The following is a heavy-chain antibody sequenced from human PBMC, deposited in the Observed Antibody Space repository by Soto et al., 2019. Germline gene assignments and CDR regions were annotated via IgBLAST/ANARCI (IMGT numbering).Heavy chain of an antibody. Sequence: HPXGALRLSCAASGFTFSNYFMHWVRQVPGEGLVWVSRMSGDGKTISYADSVKGRFAISRDNAKNTLYLQMNSLRVEDTAVYYCARTYVPGIAGFDPWGQGTLVTVSS. CDR2: MSGDGKTI. J-gene: IGHJ5*02. V-gene: IGHV3-74*01. D-gene: IGHD1-1*01. CDR3: ARTYVPGIAGFDP. CDR1: GFTFSNYF.